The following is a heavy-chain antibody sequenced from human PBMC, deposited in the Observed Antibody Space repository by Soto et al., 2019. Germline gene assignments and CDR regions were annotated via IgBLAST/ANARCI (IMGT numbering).Heavy chain of an antibody. V-gene: IGHV3-30*18. Sequence: QVHLVESGGGVVQPGRSLTISCVGSGFAFSTYGMHWVRQAPAKGLEWVALISYDGTDKYYADSVKGRFSISRDNSKQTLSLQIDSLRPEDTAVYYCAKDIGAWSDSWGQGTLVNVSS. CDR1: GFAFSTYG. D-gene: IGHD6-19*01. J-gene: IGHJ5*02. CDR2: ISYDGTDK. CDR3: AKDIGAWSDS.